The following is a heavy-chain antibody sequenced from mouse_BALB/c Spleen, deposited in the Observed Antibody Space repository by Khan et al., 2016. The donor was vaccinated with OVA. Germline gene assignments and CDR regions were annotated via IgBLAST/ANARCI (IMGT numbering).Heavy chain of an antibody. Sequence: EVQLQESGPGLVKPSQSLSLTCTVTGYSITSDYAWNWLRQFPGNKLEWMGYISYSGCTSYNPSLKSRISITRDTSKNQFFLQLNSVTTEDTATYYCARRGDDYCGAMDYWGQGTSVTVSS. CDR1: GYSITSDYA. D-gene: IGHD2-4*01. V-gene: IGHV3-2*02. CDR2: ISYSGCT. J-gene: IGHJ4*01. CDR3: ARRGDDYCGAMDY.